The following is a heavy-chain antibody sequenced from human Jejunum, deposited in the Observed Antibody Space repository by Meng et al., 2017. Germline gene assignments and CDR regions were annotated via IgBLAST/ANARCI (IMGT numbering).Heavy chain of an antibody. V-gene: IGHV3-53*01. CDR1: GFSVSARD. CDR2: TYGGGAT. CDR3: ARALGGYDDC. D-gene: IGHD5-12*01. Sequence: GGSLRLSCIASGFSVSARDMTWVRQAPGKGLEWVSVTYGGGATLYADSVRGRFTISRDNAKNTLFLQMNSLGPEDAAVYYCARALGGYDDCWGQGTLVTVSS. J-gene: IGHJ4*02.